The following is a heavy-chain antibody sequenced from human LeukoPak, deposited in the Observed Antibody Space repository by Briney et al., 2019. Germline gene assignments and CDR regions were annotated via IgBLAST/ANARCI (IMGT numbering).Heavy chain of an antibody. D-gene: IGHD6-19*01. J-gene: IGHJ3*02. CDR1: GGSISSYY. CDR3: ARAGYSSGWYEAFDI. Sequence: SETLSLTCTVSGGSISSYYWSWIRQPAGKGLEWIGRIYTSGRTNYNPSLKSRVTMSVDTSNNQFSLKLRSVTAADTAVYYCARAGYSSGWYEAFDIWGQGTMVTVSS. CDR2: IYTSGRT. V-gene: IGHV4-4*07.